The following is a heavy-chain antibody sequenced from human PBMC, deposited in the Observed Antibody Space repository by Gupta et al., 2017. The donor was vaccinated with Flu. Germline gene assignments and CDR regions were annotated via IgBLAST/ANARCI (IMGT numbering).Heavy chain of an antibody. D-gene: IGHD2-21*02. CDR1: GGSISNSNYY. CDR3: ARLPKANYGADCYSNAFDI. V-gene: IGHV4-39*01. J-gene: IGHJ3*02. CDR2: IYYSGNT. Sequence: QLQLQESGPGLVKPSETLSLTCTVSGGSISNSNYYWGWLCQPPGKGLEWIANIYYSGNTYYNPSLKSRVTISVDTSKNQFSLKLNSVTATDTAVYYCARLPKANYGADCYSNAFDIWGQGTMVTVSS.